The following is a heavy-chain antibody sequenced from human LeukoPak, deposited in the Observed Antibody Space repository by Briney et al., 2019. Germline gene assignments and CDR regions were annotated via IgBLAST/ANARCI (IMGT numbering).Heavy chain of an antibody. CDR2: ITGSGDTT. J-gene: IGHJ4*02. CDR3: ARQWGYNDLSFGMDY. V-gene: IGHV3-23*01. Sequence: PGGSLKLSCTASGFPFNNYAMSWVRQAPGKGLEWVSAITGSGDTTYYADSVKGRVTISRHNSKNTLCLQIYTLRVEDTAVYYCARQWGYNDLSFGMDYWGQGALVTLSS. D-gene: IGHD3-16*01. CDR1: GFPFNNYA.